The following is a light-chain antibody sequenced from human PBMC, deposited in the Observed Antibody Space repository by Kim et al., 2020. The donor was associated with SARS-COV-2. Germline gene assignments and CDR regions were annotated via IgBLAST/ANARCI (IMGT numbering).Light chain of an antibody. CDR1: QSVGTY. CDR2: DAS. J-gene: IGKJ4*01. CDR3: QQRSNWPPALT. V-gene: IGKV3-11*01. Sequence: PGERATLSCRASQSVGTYLAWYQQKPGQAPRLLIYDASNRATGIPARFSGSGSGTDFTLTISSLESEDFAVYYCQQRSNWPPALTFGGGTKLEI.